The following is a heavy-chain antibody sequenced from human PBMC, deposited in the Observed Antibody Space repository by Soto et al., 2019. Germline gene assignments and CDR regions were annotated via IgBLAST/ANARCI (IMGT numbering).Heavy chain of an antibody. Sequence: PSETLSLTCTVSGGSISSSSYYWGWIRQPPGKGLEWIGSIYYSGSTYYNPSLKSRVTISVDTSKNRFSLKLSSVTAADTAVYYCARVRTRAITMVRGTGWFDPWGQGTLVTVSS. D-gene: IGHD3-10*01. V-gene: IGHV4-39*01. CDR1: GGSISSSSYY. CDR3: ARVRTRAITMVRGTGWFDP. CDR2: IYYSGST. J-gene: IGHJ5*02.